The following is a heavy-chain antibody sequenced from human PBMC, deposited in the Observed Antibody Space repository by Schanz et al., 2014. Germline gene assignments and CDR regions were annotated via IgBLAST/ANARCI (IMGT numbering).Heavy chain of an antibody. CDR1: GYTFNNYY. V-gene: IGHV1-46*02. CDR3: GCSWPNYVLSCFQT. CDR2: ISPSTGRT. J-gene: IGHJ4*02. D-gene: IGHD2-15*01. Sequence: GPEVRQPGASVNVSCKASGYTFNNYYRHWVRQAPGQRPEWLGVISPSTGRTTSAPKLHDRVNSTRQTSMPTVYIELFSLSSEHTAIYNCGCSWPNYVLSCFQTWRQGSRVIVSP.